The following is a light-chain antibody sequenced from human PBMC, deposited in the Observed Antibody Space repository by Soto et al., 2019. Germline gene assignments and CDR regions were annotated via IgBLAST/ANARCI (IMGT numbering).Light chain of an antibody. V-gene: IGKV1-5*03. CDR3: QQYYTSSWT. CDR2: QAS. CDR1: QSISTW. Sequence: DIQMTQSPSTLSASVGDRVTITCRASQSISTWLAWYQQKPGKAPQVLIYQASSLQSGVPSRFSGSGSGTEFTLAISSLQPDDFATYYCQQYYTSSWTFGQGTKVEI. J-gene: IGKJ1*01.